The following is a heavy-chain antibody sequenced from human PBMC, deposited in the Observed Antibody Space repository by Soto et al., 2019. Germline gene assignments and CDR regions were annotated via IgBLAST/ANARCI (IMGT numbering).Heavy chain of an antibody. V-gene: IGHV1-46*01. CDR1: GYTFTNYD. Sequence: VASVKVSCKASGYTFTNYDIHWVRQAPGQGLEWMGIINPSGGGTNYAQKFQGRLTMTRDTSTTTVYMELRSLRSDDTAVYYCARYDYYRSSDSQSFDYWGQGTLVTVSS. J-gene: IGHJ4*02. D-gene: IGHD3-22*01. CDR2: INPSGGGT. CDR3: ARYDYYRSSDSQSFDY.